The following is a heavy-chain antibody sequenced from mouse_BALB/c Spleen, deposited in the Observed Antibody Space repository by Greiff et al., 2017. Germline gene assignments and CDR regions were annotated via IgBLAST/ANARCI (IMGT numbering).Heavy chain of an antibody. V-gene: IGHV1-7*01. Sequence: QVQLQQSGAELAKPGASVKMSCKASGYTFTSYWMHWVKQRPGQCLEWIGYINPSTGYTEYNQKFKDKATLTADKSSSTAYMQLSSLTSEDSAVYYCARYGNYGNFDYWGQGTTLTVSS. CDR1: GYTFTSYW. D-gene: IGHD2-1*01. CDR3: ARYGNYGNFDY. J-gene: IGHJ2*01. CDR2: INPSTGYT.